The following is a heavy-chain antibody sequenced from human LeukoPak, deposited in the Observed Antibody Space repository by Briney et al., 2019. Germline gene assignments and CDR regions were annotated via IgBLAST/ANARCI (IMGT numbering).Heavy chain of an antibody. V-gene: IGHV4-59*01. CDR2: IYYSGST. Sequence: SETLSLTCTVSGGSISSYYWNWIRQPPGKGLEWIGYIYYSGSTNYNPSLKSRVTISVDTSKNQFSLKTSSVTAADTAVYYCARDHTFDIWGQGTMVTVSS. CDR3: ARDHTFDI. CDR1: GGSISSYY. J-gene: IGHJ3*02.